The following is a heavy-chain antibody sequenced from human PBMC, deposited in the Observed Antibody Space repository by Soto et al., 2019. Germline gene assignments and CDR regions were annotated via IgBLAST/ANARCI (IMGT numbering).Heavy chain of an antibody. CDR2: IHYSGST. Sequence: SETLSLTCPVSGDSISNYHLSWIRQPPGKGLEWIGYIHYSGSTNYQPSLQSRVTISLDTSKNQFSLKLSSVTAADTAVYYCARRFTNLPFDYWGQGALVTVSS. D-gene: IGHD3-3*01. V-gene: IGHV4-59*08. CDR1: GDSISNYH. CDR3: ARRFTNLPFDY. J-gene: IGHJ4*02.